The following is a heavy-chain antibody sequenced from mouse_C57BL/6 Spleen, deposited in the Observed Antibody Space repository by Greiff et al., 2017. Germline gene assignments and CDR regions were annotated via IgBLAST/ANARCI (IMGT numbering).Heavy chain of an antibody. Sequence: VKLQESGAELVRPGASVTLSCKASGYTFTDYEMHWVKQTPGHGLEWIGAIDPETGGTAYNQKFKGKAILTADKYSSTAYMELRSLTSEYSAVYYCTRGSPLYYFDYWGQGTTLTVSS. CDR1: GYTFTDYE. CDR2: IDPETGGT. CDR3: TRGSPLYYFDY. V-gene: IGHV1-15*01. D-gene: IGHD6-1*01. J-gene: IGHJ2*01.